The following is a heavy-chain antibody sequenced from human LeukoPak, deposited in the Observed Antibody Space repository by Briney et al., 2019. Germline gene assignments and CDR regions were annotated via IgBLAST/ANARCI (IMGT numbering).Heavy chain of an antibody. D-gene: IGHD3-10*01. Sequence: GGSLRLSCAASGFTFSSYAMPWFRQAPGKGLQWVSTISVSGENTYYADSVKGRFTISRDISKSTLYLQMNSLRDEDTAVYYCAKYGSGSYYNGLYWGQGTLVTVSS. CDR3: AKYGSGSYYNGLY. V-gene: IGHV3-23*01. CDR1: GFTFSSYA. CDR2: ISVSGENT. J-gene: IGHJ4*02.